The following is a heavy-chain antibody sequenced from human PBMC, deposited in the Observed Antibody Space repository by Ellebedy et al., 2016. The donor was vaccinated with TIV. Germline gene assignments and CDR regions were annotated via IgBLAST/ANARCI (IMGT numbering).Heavy chain of an antibody. J-gene: IGHJ1*01. Sequence: GESLKISCAASGFTFSSYAMTWVRQAPGKGLEWVSAISGSGGSTYYADSVKGRFTISRDNSKNMLYLQMNNLITEDTALYYCAKLGVVIRGDYWGQGTLVTVSS. D-gene: IGHD3-10*01. V-gene: IGHV3-23*01. CDR2: ISGSGGST. CDR3: AKLGVVIRGDY. CDR1: GFTFSSYA.